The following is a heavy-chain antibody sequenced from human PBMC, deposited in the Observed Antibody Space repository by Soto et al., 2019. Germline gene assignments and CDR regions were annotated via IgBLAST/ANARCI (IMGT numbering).Heavy chain of an antibody. CDR2: MSYDETKK. Sequence: QVQLVESGGGVVQPGGSLRLSCATFGFSLSSYAMPWVRQAPGKGLEWVALMSYDETKKYYADSVEGRFTISRDTSTNTLFLQMNNLRVEDTAVYYCAKDRRDGDFMHILVVDFWGQGALVTVSS. D-gene: IGHD2-15*01. CDR3: AKDRRDGDFMHILVVDF. J-gene: IGHJ4*02. V-gene: IGHV3-30*18. CDR1: GFSLSSYA.